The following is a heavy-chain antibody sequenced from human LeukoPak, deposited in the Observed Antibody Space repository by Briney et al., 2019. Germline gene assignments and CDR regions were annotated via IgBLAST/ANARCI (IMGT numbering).Heavy chain of an antibody. CDR3: ARAPDIVVVPAANAFDI. J-gene: IGHJ3*02. Sequence: GGSLRLSCAASGFTFSSYGMHWVRQAPGKGLEWVAVISYDGSNKYYADSVKGRFTISRDNSKNTLYLQMNSLRAEDTAVYYCARAPDIVVVPAANAFDIWGQGTMVTVSS. D-gene: IGHD2-2*01. V-gene: IGHV3-30*19. CDR2: ISYDGSNK. CDR1: GFTFSSYG.